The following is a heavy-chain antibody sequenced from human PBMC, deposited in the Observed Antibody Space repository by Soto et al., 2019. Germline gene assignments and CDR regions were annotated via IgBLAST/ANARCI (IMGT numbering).Heavy chain of an antibody. J-gene: IGHJ6*02. CDR2: ISGSGGST. Sequence: GGSLRLSCAASGFTFSSYAMSWVRQAPVKGLEWVSAISGSGGSTYYADSVKGRFTISRDNSKNTLYLQMNSLRAEDTAVYYCAKGRHHGDYGYYYYYGMDVWGQGTTVTVSS. D-gene: IGHD4-17*01. CDR3: AKGRHHGDYGYYYYYGMDV. CDR1: GFTFSSYA. V-gene: IGHV3-23*01.